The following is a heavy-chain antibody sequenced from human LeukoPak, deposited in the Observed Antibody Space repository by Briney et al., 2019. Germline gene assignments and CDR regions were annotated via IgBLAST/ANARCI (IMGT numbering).Heavy chain of an antibody. Sequence: PGGSLRLSCAASGFTFSRNAMNWVRQAPGKGLEWVSFISSSGNYMSYADSVKGRFTISRDNAKNSLYLRMNSLRVEDSAVYYCAKWTRSTLFRGDRARFDSWGQGTLVTVSS. D-gene: IGHD3-10*01. V-gene: IGHV3-21*04. CDR2: ISSSGNYM. J-gene: IGHJ4*02. CDR3: AKWTRSTLFRGDRARFDS. CDR1: GFTFSRNA.